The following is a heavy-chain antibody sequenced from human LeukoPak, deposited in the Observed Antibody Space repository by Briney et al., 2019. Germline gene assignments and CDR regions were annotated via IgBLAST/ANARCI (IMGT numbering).Heavy chain of an antibody. J-gene: IGHJ4*02. D-gene: IGHD2-2*01. Sequence: PGGCLRLSCAASGFTFSNAWMSWVRQAPGKGLEWVGRIKSKTDGGTTDYAAPVKGRFTISRDDSKNTLYLQMNSLKAEDTAVYYCTTDLIVVVPTFDYWGQGTLVTVSS. CDR1: GFTFSNAW. CDR2: IKSKTDGGTT. CDR3: TTDLIVVVPTFDY. V-gene: IGHV3-15*01.